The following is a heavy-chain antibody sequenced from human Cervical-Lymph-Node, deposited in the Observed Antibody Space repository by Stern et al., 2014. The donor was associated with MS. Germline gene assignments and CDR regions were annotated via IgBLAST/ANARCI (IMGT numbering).Heavy chain of an antibody. J-gene: IGHJ4*02. Sequence: VQLEESEAEVKTPGASVKLSCKASGYTFTSYYMHWVRQAPGQGLEWMGVIHPSDGSTTYAQKIQGRVTMTRDTSTTTVYMELNSLRSEDTAVYYCAREADAWGQGTLVTVSS. CDR2: IHPSDGST. CDR1: GYTFTSYY. V-gene: IGHV1-46*01. CDR3: AREADA.